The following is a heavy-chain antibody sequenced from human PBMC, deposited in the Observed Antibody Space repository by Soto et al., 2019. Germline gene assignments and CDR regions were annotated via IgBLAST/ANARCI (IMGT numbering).Heavy chain of an antibody. Sequence: SETLSLTCAVYGGSFSGYYWSWIRQPPGKGLEWIGEINHSGSTNYNPSLKSRVTISVDTSKSQFSLKLSSVTAADTAVYYCARVTYYYDSSGSRVRVPHYYYGMDVWGQGTTVTVSS. D-gene: IGHD3-22*01. J-gene: IGHJ6*02. V-gene: IGHV4-34*01. CDR1: GGSFSGYY. CDR3: ARVTYYYDSSGSRVRVPHYYYGMDV. CDR2: INHSGST.